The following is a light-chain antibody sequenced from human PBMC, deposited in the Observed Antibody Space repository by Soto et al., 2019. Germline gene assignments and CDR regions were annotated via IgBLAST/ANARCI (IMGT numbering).Light chain of an antibody. CDR2: DVT. Sequence: QSALTQPRSVSGSPGQSVTISCTGTSSDVGAYDFVSWYQQNPGKAPKFMIYDVTKRPSGVPDRFSGSKSGNTPSLTISGLQAEDEADYYCCSYAGSYSFVFGTGTKLTVL. CDR1: SSDVGAYDF. CDR3: CSYAGSYSFV. J-gene: IGLJ1*01. V-gene: IGLV2-11*01.